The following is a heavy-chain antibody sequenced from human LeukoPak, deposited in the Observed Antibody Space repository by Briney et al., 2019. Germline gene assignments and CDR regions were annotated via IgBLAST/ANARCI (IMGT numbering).Heavy chain of an antibody. CDR3: ARSKTQGYCTNGVCYPFDY. V-gene: IGHV1-18*01. CDR1: GYTFTSYG. D-gene: IGHD2-8*01. CDR2: ISAYNGNT. J-gene: IGHJ4*02. Sequence: GASVKVSCKASGYTFTSYGISWVRQAPGQGLEWMGWISAYNGNTNYAQKLQGKVTMTTDTSTSTAYMELRSLRSDDTAVYYCARSKTQGYCTNGVCYPFDYWGQGTLVTVSS.